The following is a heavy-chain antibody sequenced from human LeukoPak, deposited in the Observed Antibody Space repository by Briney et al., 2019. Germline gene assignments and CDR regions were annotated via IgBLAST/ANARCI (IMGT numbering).Heavy chain of an antibody. CDR3: AKGYSITMVRGGPFDY. CDR1: GFTFSNYA. V-gene: IGHV3-23*01. CDR2: ISVSGGVT. J-gene: IGHJ4*02. D-gene: IGHD3-10*01. Sequence: GGSLRLSCAASGFTFSNYAMSWVRQAPGKGLEWVSVISVSGGVTYYADSVKGRFTISRDNSENTLYLQMNSLRAEDTAVYYCAKGYSITMVRGGPFDYWGQGTLVTVSS.